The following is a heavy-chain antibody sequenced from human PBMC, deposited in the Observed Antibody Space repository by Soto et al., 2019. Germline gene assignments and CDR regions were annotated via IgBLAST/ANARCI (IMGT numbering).Heavy chain of an antibody. CDR2: IKNKIDGETT. CDR3: TKDDVDYYGMDV. CDR1: GLTFSNAW. J-gene: IGHJ6*02. V-gene: IGHV3-15*01. Sequence: GGSLRLSCVASGLTFSNAWMSWVRQAPGKGLEWVGRIKNKIDGETTDYAAPVKGRFTISRDDSKNTLYLQMNSLKTEDTAVYNCTKDDVDYYGMDVWGPGTKVTVSS.